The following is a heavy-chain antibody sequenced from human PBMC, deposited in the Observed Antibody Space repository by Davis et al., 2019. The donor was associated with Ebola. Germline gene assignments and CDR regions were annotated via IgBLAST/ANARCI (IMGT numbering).Heavy chain of an antibody. CDR3: TTTTVTNDY. Sequence: GGFLRLSCAASGFTFSGSAMHWVRQASGKGLEWVGRIRSKANSYATAYAASVKGRFTISRDDSKNTAYLQMNSLKTEDTAVYYCTTTTVTNDYWGQGTLVTVSS. J-gene: IGHJ4*02. V-gene: IGHV3-73*01. CDR2: IRSKANSYAT. CDR1: GFTFSGSA. D-gene: IGHD4-17*01.